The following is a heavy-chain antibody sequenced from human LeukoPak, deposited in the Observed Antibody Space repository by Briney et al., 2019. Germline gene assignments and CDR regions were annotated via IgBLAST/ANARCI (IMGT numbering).Heavy chain of an antibody. J-gene: IGHJ4*02. CDR2: ISGSGGST. D-gene: IGHD6-13*01. CDR3: ANVGEEQLVRGPTFDY. CDR1: GFTFSSYA. V-gene: IGHV3-23*01. Sequence: PGGSLRLSCAASGFTFSSYAMSWVRQAPGKGLEWVSAISGSGGSTYYADSVKGRFTISRDNSKNTLYLQMNSLRAEYTAVYYCANVGEEQLVRGPTFDYWGQGTLVTVSS.